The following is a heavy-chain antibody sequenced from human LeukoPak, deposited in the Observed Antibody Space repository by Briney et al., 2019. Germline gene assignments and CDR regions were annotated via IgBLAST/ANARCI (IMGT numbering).Heavy chain of an antibody. CDR3: ARVYYDFWSGPVDY. V-gene: IGHV4-34*01. CDR1: GGSFSGYY. CDR2: INHSGST. J-gene: IGHJ4*02. D-gene: IGHD3-3*01. Sequence: SETLSLTCAVYGGSFSGYYWSWIREPPGKGLEWIGEINHSGSTNYNPSLKSRVTISVDTSKNQFSLKLSSVTAADTAVYYCARVYYDFWSGPVDYWGQGTLVTVSS.